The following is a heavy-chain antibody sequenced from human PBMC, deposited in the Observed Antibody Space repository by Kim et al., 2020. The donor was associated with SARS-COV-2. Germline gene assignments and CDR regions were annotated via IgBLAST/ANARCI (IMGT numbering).Heavy chain of an antibody. CDR3: AKDISNVSYCSSTSCQSGAFDI. CDR1: GFTFDDYA. J-gene: IGHJ3*02. D-gene: IGHD2-2*01. CDR2: ISWNSGSI. V-gene: IGHV3-9*01. Sequence: GGSLRLSCAASGFTFDDYAMHWVRQAPGKGLEWVSGISWNSGSIGYADSVKGRFTISRDNAKNSLYLQMNSLRAEDTALYYCAKDISNVSYCSSTSCQSGAFDIWGQGTMVTVSS.